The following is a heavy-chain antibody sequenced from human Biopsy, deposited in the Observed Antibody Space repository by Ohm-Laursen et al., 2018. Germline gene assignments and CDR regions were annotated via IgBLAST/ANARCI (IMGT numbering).Heavy chain of an antibody. CDR2: ISETSSHI. V-gene: IGHV3-21*01. J-gene: IGHJ6*02. CDR1: GFSVSSYD. Sequence: LSLTCAASGFSVSSYDMNWVRQAPGKGLEWISYISETSSHIYDTDSVRGRFTVARDIAKNSLYLQLNSLRVEDTAVYYCARDSSRRAREGGMDVWGQGTTVTVSS. CDR3: ARDSSRRAREGGMDV. D-gene: IGHD2-2*01.